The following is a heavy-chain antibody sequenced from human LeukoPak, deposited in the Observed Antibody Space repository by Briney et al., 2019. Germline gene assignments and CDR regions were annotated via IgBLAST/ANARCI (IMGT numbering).Heavy chain of an antibody. CDR2: INSDVSTT. Sequence: GGSLTLSCAASGCTLSSYWMHWIRQAPGKGLQWVAHINSDVSTTTYADSVKGRFTVSRDSAKNTLYLQMNSLRAEDTAVYYCARGPFAYSSPAAAFDIWGQGTMVTVSS. CDR3: ARGPFAYSSPAAAFDI. D-gene: IGHD6-13*01. CDR1: GCTLSSYW. V-gene: IGHV3-74*01. J-gene: IGHJ3*02.